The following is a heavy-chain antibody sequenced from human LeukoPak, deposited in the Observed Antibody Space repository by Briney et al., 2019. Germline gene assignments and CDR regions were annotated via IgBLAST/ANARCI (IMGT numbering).Heavy chain of an antibody. CDR2: IYYSKNT. J-gene: IGHJ4*02. CDR3: VSPRGFSYGYFDY. CDR1: GGSIRSHY. Sequence: SETLSLTCTVSGGSIRSHYWSWIRQPPGKGLEWIGSIYYSKNTYYNPSLKSRVTISADTSKNQFSLTLGSVSATDTAVYYCVSPRGFSYGYFDYWGQGTLVTVSS. V-gene: IGHV4-59*05. D-gene: IGHD5-18*01.